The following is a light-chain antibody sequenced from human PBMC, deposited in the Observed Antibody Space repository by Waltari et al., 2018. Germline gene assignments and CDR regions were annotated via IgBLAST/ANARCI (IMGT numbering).Light chain of an antibody. V-gene: IGKV3-11*01. J-gene: IGKJ4*01. Sequence: EIVLTQSPATLSLSPGDGATLSCVASQSIRNYLAWYQQKPGQAPRLLIYDTSNRATGIPDRFSGSGSGTDFTLTISRLEPEDFAGYYCQQRSVWPLTFGGGTKVEIK. CDR1: QSIRNY. CDR2: DTS. CDR3: QQRSVWPLT.